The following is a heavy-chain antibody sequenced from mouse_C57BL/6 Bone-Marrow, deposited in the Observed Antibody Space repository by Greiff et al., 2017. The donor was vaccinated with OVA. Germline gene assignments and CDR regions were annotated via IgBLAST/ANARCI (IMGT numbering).Heavy chain of an antibody. Sequence: VMLVESGPGLVQPSQSLSITCTVSGFSLTSYGVHWVRQPPGKGLEWLGVIWSGGSTDYNAAFISRLSISKDNSKSQVFFKMNSLQADDTAIYYCATLTYYFDYWGQGTTLTVSS. CDR2: IWSGGST. CDR1: GFSLTSYG. D-gene: IGHD4-1*01. V-gene: IGHV2-4*01. J-gene: IGHJ2*01. CDR3: ATLTYYFDY.